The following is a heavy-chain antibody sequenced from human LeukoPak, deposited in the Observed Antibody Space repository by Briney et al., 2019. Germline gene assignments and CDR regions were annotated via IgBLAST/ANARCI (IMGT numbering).Heavy chain of an antibody. CDR3: PKDLKVAPVYVFYGMDV. CDR1: GFTFSSYA. D-gene: IGHD5-12*01. J-gene: IGHJ6*02. CDR2: ISGSGGST. V-gene: IGHV3-23*01. Sequence: GGSLRLSCAASGFTFSSYAMSWVRQAPGKGLEWVSAISGSGGSTYYADSVKGRFTISRDNSKNTLYLQMNSLRAEDTAVYYCPKDLKVAPVYVFYGMDVWGQGTTVTLSS.